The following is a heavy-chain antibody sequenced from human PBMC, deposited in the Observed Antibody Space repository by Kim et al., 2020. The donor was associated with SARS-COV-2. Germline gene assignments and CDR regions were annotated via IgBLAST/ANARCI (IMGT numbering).Heavy chain of an antibody. J-gene: IGHJ4*02. CDR1: GFTFSSYA. D-gene: IGHD3-10*01. CDR3: ARGLSGTFYNPSPLYYFDY. CDR2: ISYDTLFSDSGSNR. Sequence: GGSLRLSCAASGFTFSSYAMHWVRQAPGKGLEWVALISYDTLFSDSGSNRYYADSVKGRFTISRDNSKNTLYLQMDTLTAEDTAVYYCARGLSGTFYNPSPLYYFDYWGLGTLITVSS. V-gene: IGHV3-30-3*01.